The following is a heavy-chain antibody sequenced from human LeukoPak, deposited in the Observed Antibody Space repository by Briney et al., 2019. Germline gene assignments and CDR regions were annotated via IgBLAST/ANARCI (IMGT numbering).Heavy chain of an antibody. D-gene: IGHD2-15*01. V-gene: IGHV3-11*04. CDR1: GFTFSDYY. CDR3: ARDCSGGSCYIDY. CDR2: ISSSGSTI. Sequence: KAGGSLRLSCAASGFTFSDYYMSWIRQAPGKGLEWVSYISSSGSTIYYADSVKGRFTIPRDNAKNSLYLQMNSLRAEDTAVYYCARDCSGGSCYIDYWGQGTLVTVSS. J-gene: IGHJ4*02.